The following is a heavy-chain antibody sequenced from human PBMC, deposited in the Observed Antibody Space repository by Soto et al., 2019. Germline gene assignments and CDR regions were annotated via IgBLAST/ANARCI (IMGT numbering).Heavy chain of an antibody. Sequence: SETLSLTCTVSGGSISSSSYYWGWIRPPPGKGLEWIGRIYHSGSTYYSPSLRGRATISVDKSNNQFSLRLRSVTAADTAVYYCATLPPRIVVALLPIPTWGQGILVTVSS. D-gene: IGHD2-21*01. V-gene: IGHV4-39*07. CDR3: ATLPPRIVVALLPIPT. CDR1: GGSISSSSYY. CDR2: IYHSGST. J-gene: IGHJ5*02.